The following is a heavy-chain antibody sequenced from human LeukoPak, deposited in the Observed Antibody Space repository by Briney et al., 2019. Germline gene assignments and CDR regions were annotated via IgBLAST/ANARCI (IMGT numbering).Heavy chain of an antibody. CDR2: INHSGST. Sequence: KPSETLSLTCAVYGGSFSGYYWSWIRQPPGKGQEWGGEINHSGSTNYNPTLKSRATISVDTSKNQVSLQLSSVTAADTAVYYCARGEWFGDYWGQGTLVTVSS. CDR1: GGSFSGYY. CDR3: ARGEWFGDY. V-gene: IGHV4-34*01. J-gene: IGHJ4*02. D-gene: IGHD3-10*01.